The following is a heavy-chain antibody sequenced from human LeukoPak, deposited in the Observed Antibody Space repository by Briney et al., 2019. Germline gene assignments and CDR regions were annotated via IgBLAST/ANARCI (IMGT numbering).Heavy chain of an antibody. D-gene: IGHD2-2*01. CDR3: VGAVGYQRWFDP. CDR1: GGSINSYY. J-gene: IGHJ5*02. V-gene: IGHV4-59*01. CDR2: IYYRGST. Sequence: SETLSLTCTVSGGSINSYYWSWIRQPPGKGLERIGYIYYRGSTDYNPSLKSRVTISVDTSKNQFSLKLSSVTAADTAVYYCVGAVGYQRWFDPWGQGILVTVSS.